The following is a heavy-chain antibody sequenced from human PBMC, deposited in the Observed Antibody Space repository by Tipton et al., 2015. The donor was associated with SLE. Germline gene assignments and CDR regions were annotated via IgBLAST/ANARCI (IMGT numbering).Heavy chain of an antibody. Sequence: QSGAEVKEPGASVKVSCKTSGYTFINYGISWVRQAPGQGLEWIGWLYSYTGKTNYVQKFQGRVTLTTDTSTSTAYMELRSLSSDDTAVYYCARDEDPLGEYFHHWGQGTLVTVSS. CDR2: LYSYTGKT. CDR1: GYTFINYG. CDR3: ARDEDPLGEYFHH. J-gene: IGHJ1*01. V-gene: IGHV1-18*01.